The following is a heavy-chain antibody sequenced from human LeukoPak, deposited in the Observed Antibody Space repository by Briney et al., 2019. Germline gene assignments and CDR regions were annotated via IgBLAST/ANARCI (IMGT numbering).Heavy chain of an antibody. CDR1: GFTFSSYG. CDR3: TKGTIWLPFDY. Sequence: PGRSLRLSCAASGFTFSSYGMHWVRQAPGKGLEWVAVISYDGSNKYYADSVKGRFTISRDNSKNTLYLQMNSLRAEDTAVYYCTKGTIWLPFDYWGQGTLVTVFS. J-gene: IGHJ4*02. CDR2: ISYDGSNK. D-gene: IGHD5-18*01. V-gene: IGHV3-30*18.